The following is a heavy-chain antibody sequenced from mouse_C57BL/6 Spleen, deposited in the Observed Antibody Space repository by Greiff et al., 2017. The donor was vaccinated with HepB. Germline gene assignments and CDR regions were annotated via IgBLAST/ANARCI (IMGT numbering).Heavy chain of an antibody. Sequence: VQLQQSGAELVKPGASVRMSCKASGYTFTSYTMHWVKQRPGQGLEWIGYINPSSGYTKYNQKFKDKATLTADKSSSTAYMQLSSLTSEDSAVYYWARQRTRASYWGQGTTLTVSS. V-gene: IGHV1-4*01. D-gene: IGHD3-3*01. CDR3: ARQRTRASY. CDR2: INPSSGYT. CDR1: GYTFTSYT. J-gene: IGHJ2*01.